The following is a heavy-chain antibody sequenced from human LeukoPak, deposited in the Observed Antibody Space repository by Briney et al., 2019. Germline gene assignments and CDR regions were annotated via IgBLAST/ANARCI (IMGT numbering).Heavy chain of an antibody. CDR2: IRSGAYT. D-gene: IGHD1-1*01. J-gene: IGHJ4*02. V-gene: IGHV3-23*01. CDR1: GFTFNNYA. CDR3: AKDNYHATSGTFDY. Sequence: TGGSLRLSCAASGFTFNNYAMTWVRQAPGKGLEWVSTIRSGAYTYYADSVKGRLSISRDNSKNTLYLEMNSLRAEDAAVYYCAKDNYHATSGTFDYWGQGTLVTVSS.